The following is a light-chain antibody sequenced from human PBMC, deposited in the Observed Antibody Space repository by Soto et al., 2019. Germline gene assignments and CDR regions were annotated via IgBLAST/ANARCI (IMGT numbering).Light chain of an antibody. J-gene: IGKJ2*01. V-gene: IGKV1-5*01. CDR1: QSISSW. CDR3: QQYNSYPGT. CDR2: DAS. Sequence: DIQMTQSPSTLSASVGDRVTITCRASQSISSWLAWYQQKPGKAPKLLIYDASSLESWVPSRFSGSGSGTEFTLTISSLQPDDFATYYCQQYNSYPGTFGQGTKLEIK.